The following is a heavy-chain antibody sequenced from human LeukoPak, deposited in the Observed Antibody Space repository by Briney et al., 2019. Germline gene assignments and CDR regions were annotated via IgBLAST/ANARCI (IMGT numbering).Heavy chain of an antibody. J-gene: IGHJ5*02. Sequence: GGSLRLSCAASGFTFSSYAMSWVRQAPGKGLDWVSAISGSGGSTYYADSVKGRFTISRDNSKNTLYLQMNSLRADDTAVYYCAKVRVPAAHVYWFDPWGQGTLVTVSS. D-gene: IGHD2-2*01. CDR1: GFTFSSYA. V-gene: IGHV3-23*01. CDR2: ISGSGGST. CDR3: AKVRVPAAHVYWFDP.